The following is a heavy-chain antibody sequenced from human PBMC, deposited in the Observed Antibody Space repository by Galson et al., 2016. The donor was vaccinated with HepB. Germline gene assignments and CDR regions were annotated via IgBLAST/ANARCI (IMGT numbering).Heavy chain of an antibody. CDR3: SSARIQLRLSTAPTSPRPKFDA. CDR1: GASFSGYF. CDR2: VNYSGDT. D-gene: IGHD3-3*01. Sequence: SETLSLTCGVSGASFSGYFWSWVRQPPGKGLEWIGEVNYSGDTNYTPSLKSRVTMSVDTSRNQFSLNLTSLTAADTAVYYCSSARIQLRLSTAPTSPRPKFDAWGQGIQVTVSS. V-gene: IGHV4-34*01. J-gene: IGHJ5*02.